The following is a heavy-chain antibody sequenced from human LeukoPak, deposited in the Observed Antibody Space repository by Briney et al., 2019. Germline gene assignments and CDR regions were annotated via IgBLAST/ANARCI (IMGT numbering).Heavy chain of an antibody. V-gene: IGHV3-15*01. Sequence: GGSLRLSCAASGFTFSNAWMSWVRQAPGKGLEWVGRIKSKTDGGTTDYAAPVKGRLTISRDDTKTTLYLQMNSLKTEDTAVYYCTTGEMATITGAFDYWGQGTLVTVSS. CDR3: TTGEMATITGAFDY. CDR2: IKSKTDGGTT. J-gene: IGHJ4*02. CDR1: GFTFSNAW. D-gene: IGHD5-24*01.